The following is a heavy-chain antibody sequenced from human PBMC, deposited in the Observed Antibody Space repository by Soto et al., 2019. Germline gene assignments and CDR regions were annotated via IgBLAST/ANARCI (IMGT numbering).Heavy chain of an antibody. Sequence: QITLKESGPTLVKPTQTLTLTCTFSAFSLSTGGVGVGWIRQPPGKALEWLALIYWDDDKRYSPSLRSRLTSTKDTSKNQVVLTMTNMDPVDTATYYCIQSRCGGDCLQSYASYYYYGMDVWGQWTTVTVSS. CDR3: IQSRCGGDCLQSYASYYYYGMDV. CDR2: IYWDDDK. V-gene: IGHV2-5*02. D-gene: IGHD2-21*02. CDR1: AFSLSTGGVG. J-gene: IGHJ6*02.